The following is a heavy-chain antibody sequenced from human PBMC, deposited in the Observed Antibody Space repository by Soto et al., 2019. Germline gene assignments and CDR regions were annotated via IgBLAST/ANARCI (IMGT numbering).Heavy chain of an antibody. V-gene: IGHV3-23*01. J-gene: IGHJ4*02. D-gene: IGHD6-13*01. CDR3: AKKNGYSSSWFEFDY. Sequence: GGSLRLSCAVSGFTFSSYAMSWVRQAPGKGLEWVSAISGSGGSTYYADSVKGRFTISRDNSKNTLYLQLNSLRAEDTAVYYCAKKNGYSSSWFEFDYGGQGPLVTVSS. CDR1: GFTFSSYA. CDR2: ISGSGGST.